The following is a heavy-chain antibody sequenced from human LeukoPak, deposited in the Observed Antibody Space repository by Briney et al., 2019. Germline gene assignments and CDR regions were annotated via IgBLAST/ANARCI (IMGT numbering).Heavy chain of an antibody. CDR3: ARAQDSSPHLNWFDP. CDR2: MNPNSSNT. V-gene: IGHV1-8*01. D-gene: IGHD6-13*01. CDR1: GYTFTSYD. J-gene: IGHJ5*02. Sequence: ASVKVSCKASGYTFTSYDINWVRQATGQGLEWMGWMNPNSSNTGYAQKFQGRVTMTRNTSISTAYMELSSLRSEDTAVYYCARAQDSSPHLNWFDPWGQGTLVTVSS.